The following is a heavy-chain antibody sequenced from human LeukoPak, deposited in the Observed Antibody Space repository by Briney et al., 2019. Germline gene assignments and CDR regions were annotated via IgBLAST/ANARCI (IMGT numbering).Heavy chain of an antibody. D-gene: IGHD2-15*01. CDR1: GGSFSGYY. J-gene: IGHJ4*02. CDR3: ARGEESGIFDYFDY. Sequence: SETLSLSCAVYGGSFSGYYWSWIRQPPGKGLEWIGEINHSGSTNYNPSLKSRVTISVDTSKNQFSLKLSSVTAADTAVYYCARGEESGIFDYFDYWGQGTLVTVSS. CDR2: INHSGST. V-gene: IGHV4-34*01.